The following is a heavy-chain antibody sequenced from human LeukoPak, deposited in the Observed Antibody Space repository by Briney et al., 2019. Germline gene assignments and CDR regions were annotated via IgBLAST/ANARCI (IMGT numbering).Heavy chain of an antibody. CDR3: AKGVVGGRRDYYSYFDS. J-gene: IGHJ4*02. Sequence: GGSLRLSCAASGFTFSRHDMNWVRQAPGRGLEWVSVISDHGSLSNYADSVKGRFTISRDNSRDTLFLQMDSLRVEDTAVYYCAKGVVGGRRDYYSYFDSWGQGTLVTVSS. D-gene: IGHD3-22*01. CDR2: ISDHGSLS. CDR1: GFTFSRHD. V-gene: IGHV3-23*01.